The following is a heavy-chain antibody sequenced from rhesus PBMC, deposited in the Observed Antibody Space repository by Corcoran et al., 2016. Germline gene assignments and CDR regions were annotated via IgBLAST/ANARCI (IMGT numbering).Heavy chain of an antibody. CDR3: ARDRTMVVVTYFDY. Sequence: QVQLQESGPGLVKPSETLSLTCAVSGGSISSNYWSWIRQAPGKGLEWIGRIYGSGRSTDYNPSLKSRVTISTDTSKNRFSLKLSSVTAADTAVYYCARDRTMVVVTYFDYWGQGVLVTVSS. J-gene: IGHJ4*01. D-gene: IGHD3-28*01. V-gene: IGHV4-160*01. CDR1: GGSISSNY. CDR2: IYGSGRST.